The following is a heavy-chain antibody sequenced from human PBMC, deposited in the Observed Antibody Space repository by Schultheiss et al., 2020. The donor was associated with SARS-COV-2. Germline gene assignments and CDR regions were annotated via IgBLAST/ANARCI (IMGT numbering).Heavy chain of an antibody. J-gene: IGHJ6*02. CDR3: ARGAVVPAAKPHYYYYYGMDV. D-gene: IGHD2-2*01. CDR1: GFTFSSYS. CDR2: ISSSSSYI. Sequence: GGSLRLSCAASGFTFSSYSMNWVRQAPGKGLEWVSSISSSSSYIYYADSVQGRFTISRDNAKNSLYLQMNSLRAEDTAVYYCARGAVVPAAKPHYYYYYGMDVWGQGTTVTVAS. V-gene: IGHV3-21*01.